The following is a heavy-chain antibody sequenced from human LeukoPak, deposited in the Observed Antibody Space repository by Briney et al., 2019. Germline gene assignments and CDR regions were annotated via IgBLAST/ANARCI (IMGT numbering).Heavy chain of an antibody. Sequence: PGGSLRLSCAASGFTFSSYGMHWVRQAPGKGLEWVAFIRYDGSNKYYADSVKGRFTISRDNSKNTLYLQMNSLRAEDTAVYYGAKGTGYCSGGSCPHYYWGQGTLVTVSS. D-gene: IGHD2-15*01. J-gene: IGHJ4*02. CDR3: AKGTGYCSGGSCPHYY. V-gene: IGHV3-30*02. CDR1: GFTFSSYG. CDR2: IRYDGSNK.